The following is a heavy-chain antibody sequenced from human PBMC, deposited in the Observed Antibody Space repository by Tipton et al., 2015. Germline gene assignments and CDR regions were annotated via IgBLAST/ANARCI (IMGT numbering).Heavy chain of an antibody. CDR2: IHYSGSK. V-gene: IGHV4-31*03. J-gene: IGHJ6*02. CDR3: SRDSQAVATFSKHYAMNV. CDR1: GASISTDGYY. D-gene: IGHD5-12*01. Sequence: TLSLTCTVSGASISTDGYYWNWIRQHPGKGLEWIGHIHYSGSKDYNPPLKSRVSMSVDTSKNHFSLKLSSVTAADTAVYHCSRDSQAVATFSKHYAMNVWGQGTTVTVSS.